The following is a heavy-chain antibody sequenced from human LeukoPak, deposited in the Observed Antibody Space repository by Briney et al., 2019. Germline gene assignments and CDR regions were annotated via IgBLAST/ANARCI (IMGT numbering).Heavy chain of an antibody. CDR3: ARVTTRMVGGYYYYYGMDV. CDR2: INPNSGGT. J-gene: IGHJ6*02. CDR1: GYTFTVYY. D-gene: IGHD3-10*01. Sequence: ASVTVSCTASGYTFTVYYMHWVRQAPGQGLEWMGWINPNSGGTNYAQKFQGRVTMTRDTSISTAYMELSRLRSDDTAVYYCARVTTRMVGGYYYYYGMDVWGQGTTVTVSS. V-gene: IGHV1-2*02.